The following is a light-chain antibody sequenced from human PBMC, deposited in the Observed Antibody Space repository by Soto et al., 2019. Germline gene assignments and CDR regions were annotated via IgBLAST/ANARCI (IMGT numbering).Light chain of an antibody. J-gene: IGLJ1*01. CDR3: NSYTGSSYV. CDR1: SSDVGSYNY. Sequence: QSALTQPASVSGSPGQSITISCTGTSSDVGSYNYVSWYQQHPGKAPKLMIYDVSNRPSGVSNRFSGSKSGNTASLTISGLQAEDEADYYCNSYTGSSYVFGTGTKLTVL. CDR2: DVS. V-gene: IGLV2-14*01.